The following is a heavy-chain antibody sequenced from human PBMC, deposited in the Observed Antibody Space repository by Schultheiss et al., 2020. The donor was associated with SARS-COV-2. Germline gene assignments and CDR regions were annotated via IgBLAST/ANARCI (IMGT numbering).Heavy chain of an antibody. Sequence: GGSLRLSCSASGFTFSSYAMHWVRQAPGKGLEYVSAISSNGGSTYYADSVKGRFTISRDNSKNTLYLQMSSLRAEDTAVYYCVKDRRHSSGWYGKHDAFDIWGQGTMVTVSS. CDR2: ISSNGGST. V-gene: IGHV3-64D*06. CDR1: GFTFSSYA. D-gene: IGHD6-19*01. CDR3: VKDRRHSSGWYGKHDAFDI. J-gene: IGHJ3*02.